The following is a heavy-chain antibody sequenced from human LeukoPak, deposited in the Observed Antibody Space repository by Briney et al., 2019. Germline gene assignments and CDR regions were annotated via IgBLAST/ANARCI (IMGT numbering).Heavy chain of an antibody. CDR1: GYIFTDYD. CDR2: TNPISGYT. Sequence: ASVKVSCKASGYIFTDYDINWVRQATGRGLEWMVWTNPISGYTGSAQKFQGRVTMTRDTSISTAYLELSSLRSDDTAVYYCARGNRLYSSSWSSLPFDIWGQGTMVTVSS. D-gene: IGHD6-13*01. J-gene: IGHJ3*02. V-gene: IGHV1-8*01. CDR3: ARGNRLYSSSWSSLPFDI.